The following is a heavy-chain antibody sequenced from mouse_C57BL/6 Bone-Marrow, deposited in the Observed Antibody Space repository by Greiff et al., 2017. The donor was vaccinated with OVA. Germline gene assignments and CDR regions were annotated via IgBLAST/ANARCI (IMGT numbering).Heavy chain of an antibody. V-gene: IGHV1-69*01. CDR2: FDPSDSYT. J-gene: IGHJ3*01. CDR1: GYTFTSYC. Sequence: VQLQQSGAELVMPGASVKLSCKASGYTFTSYCMHWVKQRPGQGLEWIGEFDPSDSYTNYNQKFKGKSTLTVDKSSSTAYVQLSSITSEDAAVYYCARWNYSRAWFADWGQGTLVTVSA. CDR3: ARWNYSRAWFAD. D-gene: IGHD2-1*01.